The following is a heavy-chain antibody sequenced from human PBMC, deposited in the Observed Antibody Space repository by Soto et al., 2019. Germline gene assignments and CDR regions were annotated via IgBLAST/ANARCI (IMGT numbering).Heavy chain of an antibody. CDR3: ARAERPYGDYDNYYYAMDV. Sequence: SVKVSCKASGGTFSRYAISWVRRAPGQGPEWIGGFIPIYGTRNYAQKFQGRVTITADESTSTAYMELSSLRSEDTAVYYCARAERPYGDYDNYYYAMDVWDQGTSVTVSS. V-gene: IGHV1-69*13. J-gene: IGHJ6*02. D-gene: IGHD4-17*01. CDR2: FIPIYGTR. CDR1: GGTFSRYA.